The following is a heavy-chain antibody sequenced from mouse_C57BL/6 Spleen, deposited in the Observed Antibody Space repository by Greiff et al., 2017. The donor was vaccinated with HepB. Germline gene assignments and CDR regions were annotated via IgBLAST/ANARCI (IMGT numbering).Heavy chain of an antibody. CDR1: GYTFTDYY. CDR3: AKGGGYYYGSRDFFAMDY. CDR2: INPNNGGT. Sequence: VQLQQSGPELVKPGASVKISCKASGYTFTDYYMNWVKHSHGKSLEWIGDINPNNGGTSSNQKFKGKATLTVAKSSSTAYMKLRSLPSDDSAVYYCAKGGGYYYGSRDFFAMDYWGQGTSVTVSS. D-gene: IGHD1-1*01. V-gene: IGHV1-26*01. J-gene: IGHJ4*01.